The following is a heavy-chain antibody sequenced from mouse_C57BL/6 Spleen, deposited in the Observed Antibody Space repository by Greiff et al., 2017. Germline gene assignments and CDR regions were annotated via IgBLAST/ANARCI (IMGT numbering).Heavy chain of an antibody. J-gene: IGHJ2*01. D-gene: IGHD2-2*01. V-gene: IGHV5-4*01. CDR1: GFTFSSYA. CDR2: ISDGGSYT. CDR3: ARAGGYDGVDY. Sequence: VQLKESGGGLVKPGGSLKLSCAASGFTFSSYAMSWVRQTPEKRLEWVATISDGGSYTYYPDNVKGRFTISRDNAKNNLYLQMSHLKSEDTAMYYCARAGGYDGVDYWGQGTTLTVSS.